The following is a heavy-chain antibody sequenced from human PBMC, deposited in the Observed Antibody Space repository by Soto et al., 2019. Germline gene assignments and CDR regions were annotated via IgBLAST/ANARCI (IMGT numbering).Heavy chain of an antibody. Sequence: GASVKVSFKASGGTFSSYVISWVRQAPGQGLEWMGGIIPIFGTANYAQKFQGRVTITADESTSTAYMELSSLRSEDTAVYYCAREKWVPDSSGWYVGGHWGQGTQVTVSS. D-gene: IGHD6-19*01. J-gene: IGHJ4*02. V-gene: IGHV1-69*13. CDR1: GGTFSSYV. CDR3: AREKWVPDSSGWYVGGH. CDR2: IIPIFGTA.